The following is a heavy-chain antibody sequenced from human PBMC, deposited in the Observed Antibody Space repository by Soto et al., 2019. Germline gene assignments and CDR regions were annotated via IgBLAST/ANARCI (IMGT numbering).Heavy chain of an antibody. CDR3: AASYGSGYRAFDY. CDR1: GDTFSFYT. V-gene: IGHV1-69*02. J-gene: IGHJ4*02. CDR2: INPIVSMS. D-gene: IGHD3-10*01. Sequence: QVQLVQSGTEVKKPGSSVKVSCKASGDTFSFYTINWVRHAPGLGLEWVGRINPIVSMSNYAQKFQGRVSMTADKSTSTAYMELRSLRSDDTAMYFCAASYGSGYRAFDYWGQGARVIVSS.